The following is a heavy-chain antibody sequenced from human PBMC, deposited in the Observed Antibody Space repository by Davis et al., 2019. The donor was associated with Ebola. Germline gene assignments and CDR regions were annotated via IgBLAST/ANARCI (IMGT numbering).Heavy chain of an antibody. J-gene: IGHJ3*02. CDR2: IYSGGST. D-gene: IGHD3-22*01. CDR3: AREALYYYDSSGPGAFDI. CDR1: GFTVSSNY. Sequence: GESLKISCAASGFTVSSNYMSWVRQAPGKGLEWVSVIYSGGSTYYADSVKGRFTISRDNSKNTLYLQMNSLRAEDTAVYYCAREALYYYDSSGPGAFDIWGQGTMVTVSS. V-gene: IGHV3-53*01.